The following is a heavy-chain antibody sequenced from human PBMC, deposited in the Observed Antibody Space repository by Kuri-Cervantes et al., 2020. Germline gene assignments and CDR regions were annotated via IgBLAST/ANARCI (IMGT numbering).Heavy chain of an antibody. Sequence: SETLSLTCAVSGGSISSNNWWSCVRLPPGKGLDWFGEIYHSGSTNYDPCLKSRVTISVDKSKNQFPLQLSSVNAADTAVYYCAGVTYSRSPRGAFDNCGQGTLVTVSS. CDR2: IYHSGST. CDR1: GGSISSNNW. J-gene: IGHJ4*02. V-gene: IGHV4-4*02. CDR3: AGVTYSRSPRGAFDN. D-gene: IGHD6-6*01.